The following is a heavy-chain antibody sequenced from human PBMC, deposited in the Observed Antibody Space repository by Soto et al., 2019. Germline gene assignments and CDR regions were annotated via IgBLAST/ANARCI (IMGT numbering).Heavy chain of an antibody. Sequence: EVQLVQSGAEVKKPGESLKISCTGCGYSFTSYRIGWVRQMPGKGLEWMGIIYPGDSDTRYSPSCQGQVTISADKSISTAYLQWSSLKASDTAMYYCARHPDPRYIVVLVAATPEGAFDIWGQGTMVTVSS. V-gene: IGHV5-51*01. CDR3: ARHPDPRYIVVLVAATPEGAFDI. J-gene: IGHJ3*02. D-gene: IGHD2-15*01. CDR1: GYSFTSYR. CDR2: IYPGDSDT.